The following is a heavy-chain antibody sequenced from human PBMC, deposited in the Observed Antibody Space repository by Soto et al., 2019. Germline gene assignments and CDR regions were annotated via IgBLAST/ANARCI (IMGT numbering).Heavy chain of an antibody. D-gene: IGHD6-13*01. Sequence: GGSLRLSCAASGFTFSSYEMNWVRQAPGKGLEWVSYISSSGSTIYYADSVKGRFTISRDNAKNSLYLQMNSLRAEDTAVYDCARVGQQLVHALNPCYYYYYYMDVWGKGTTVTVSS. J-gene: IGHJ6*03. CDR1: GFTFSSYE. V-gene: IGHV3-48*03. CDR2: ISSSGSTI. CDR3: ARVGQQLVHALNPCYYYYYYMDV.